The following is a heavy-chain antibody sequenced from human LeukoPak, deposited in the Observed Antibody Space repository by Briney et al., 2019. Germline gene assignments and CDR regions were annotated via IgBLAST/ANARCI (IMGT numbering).Heavy chain of an antibody. CDR3: AREYYYGSGSARAFDL. CDR2: IYYGGST. CDR1: GASISSGDYY. D-gene: IGHD3-10*01. V-gene: IGHV4-30-4*01. J-gene: IGHJ4*02. Sequence: SETLSLTCTVSGASISSGDYYWSWIRQPPGKGLEWIGYIYYGGSTYYNPSLKSRFTISLDTSKNQFSLKLNSVTAADTAVYYCAREYYYGSGSARAFDLWGRGTLVTVSS.